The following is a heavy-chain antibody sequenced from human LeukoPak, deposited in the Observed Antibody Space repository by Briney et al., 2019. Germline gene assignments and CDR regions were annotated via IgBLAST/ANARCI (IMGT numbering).Heavy chain of an antibody. CDR1: GFTFSSYP. J-gene: IGHJ4*01. V-gene: IGHV3-30*18. D-gene: IGHD6-6*01. CDR2: ISRDGRDK. Sequence: PGGSLRLSCAASGFTFSSYPMIWVRQAPGKGLEWVAVISRDGRDKHHADPVKGRFTISRDNSKNTLSLQMNSLRSEDTAVYFCAKDPRIAAAYYFDYWGHGTLVTVSS. CDR3: AKDPRIAAAYYFDY.